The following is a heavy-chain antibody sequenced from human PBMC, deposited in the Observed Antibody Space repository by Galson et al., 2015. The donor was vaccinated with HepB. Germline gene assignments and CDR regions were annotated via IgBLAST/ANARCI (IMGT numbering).Heavy chain of an antibody. D-gene: IGHD3-9*01. J-gene: IGHJ1*01. Sequence: SCKASGYTFSSYAVHWVRQAPGQRLEWMGWVNGGNGNTKYSEKFQGSVTMTRDTSASTAYMELSSLRSEDTAVYYCALRYYDVLTGYTDYFEHWDQGTLVTVSS. CDR2: VNGGNGNT. CDR3: ALRYYDVLTGYTDYFEH. CDR1: GYTFSSYA. V-gene: IGHV1-3*01.